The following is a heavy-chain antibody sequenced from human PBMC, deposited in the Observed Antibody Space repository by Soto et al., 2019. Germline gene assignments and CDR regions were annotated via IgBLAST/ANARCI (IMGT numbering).Heavy chain of an antibody. V-gene: IGHV1-18*01. CDR3: ARDQDGSGSYLGFLATGTPTIDY. J-gene: IGHJ4*02. CDR2: ISAYNGNT. Sequence: QVQLVQSGAEVKKPGASVKVSCKASGYTFTSYGISWVRQAPGQGLEWMGWISAYNGNTNYAQKLQGRVTMTTDTSTSTAYMELRSLRSDDTAVCYCARDQDGSGSYLGFLATGTPTIDYWGQGTLVTVSS. CDR1: GYTFTSYG. D-gene: IGHD3-10*01.